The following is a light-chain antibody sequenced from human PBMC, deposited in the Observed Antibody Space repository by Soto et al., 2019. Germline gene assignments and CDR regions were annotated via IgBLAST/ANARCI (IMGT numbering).Light chain of an antibody. V-gene: IGLV2-14*01. Sequence: QSVLTQPASVSGSPGQSITISCTGTSSDVGGYNYVSWYQQHPGKAHKLMINDVSNRPSGVSNRLSGSKSGNTASLTISGLQAEDEADYYCSSYTSSSTPYVFGTG. J-gene: IGLJ1*01. CDR2: DVS. CDR3: SSYTSSSTPYV. CDR1: SSDVGGYNY.